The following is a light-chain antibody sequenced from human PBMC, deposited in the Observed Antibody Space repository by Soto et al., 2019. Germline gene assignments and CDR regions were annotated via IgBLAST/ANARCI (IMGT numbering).Light chain of an antibody. J-gene: IGKJ5*01. V-gene: IGKV3-20*01. CDR1: QGIGDT. Sequence: EVVMMQSPATLSVSPGEGATLSCRASQGIGDTLAWYQHKPGQAPRLLIYDASNRATGIPARFSGSGSGTDFTLTISRLEPEDFAVYYCQQYGSSPITFGQGTRLEIK. CDR3: QQYGSSPIT. CDR2: DAS.